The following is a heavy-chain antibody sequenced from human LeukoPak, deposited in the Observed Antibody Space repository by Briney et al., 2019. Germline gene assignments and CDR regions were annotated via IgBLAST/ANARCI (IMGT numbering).Heavy chain of an antibody. Sequence: GGSLGLSCAASGFTFSSYAMHWVRQAPGKGLEWVAVISYDGRNKYYADSVKGRFTISRDNSKNTLYLQMNSLRAEDTAVYYCAREAVTMIVDLRYFDYWGQGTLVTVSS. CDR3: AREAVTMIVDLRYFDY. D-gene: IGHD3-22*01. CDR2: ISYDGRNK. J-gene: IGHJ4*02. V-gene: IGHV3-30-3*01. CDR1: GFTFSSYA.